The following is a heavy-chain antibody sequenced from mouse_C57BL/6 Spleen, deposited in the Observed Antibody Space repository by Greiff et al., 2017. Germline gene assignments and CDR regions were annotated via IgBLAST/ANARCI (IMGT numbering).Heavy chain of an antibody. J-gene: IGHJ1*03. CDR3: AKKAGDWYFDV. Sequence: VQLQQSGPGLVQPSQSLSITCPVSGFSLTSYGVHWVRQSPGKGLEWLGVIWRGGSTDYNAAFMSRLSITKDNSKSQVFFKMNSLQADNTAIYCCAKKAGDWYFDVWGTGTTVTVSS. V-gene: IGHV2-5*01. CDR2: IWRGGST. CDR1: GFSLTSYG. D-gene: IGHD1-1*02.